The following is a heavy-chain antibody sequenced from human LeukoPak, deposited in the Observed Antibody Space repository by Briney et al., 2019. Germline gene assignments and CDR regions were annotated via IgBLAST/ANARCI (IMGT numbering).Heavy chain of an antibody. Sequence: PSETLSLICTVSGGTISSYYWSWIRQPPGKGLEWIGYIYCSGSTNYNPSLKSRVTISVDTSKNQFSLKLSSVTAADTAVYYCARRRSGGSYLITESDFDYWGQGTLVIVSS. J-gene: IGHJ4*02. CDR3: ARRRSGGSYLITESDFDY. D-gene: IGHD1-26*01. CDR1: GGTISSYY. CDR2: IYCSGST. V-gene: IGHV4-59*08.